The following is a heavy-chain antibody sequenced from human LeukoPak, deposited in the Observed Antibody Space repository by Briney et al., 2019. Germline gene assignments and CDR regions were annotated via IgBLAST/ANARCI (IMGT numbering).Heavy chain of an antibody. CDR1: GFSFNSFA. J-gene: IGHJ4*02. CDR3: ARKYCSGGSCYVDY. CDR2: ISYDGSNK. Sequence: GGSLRLSCAASGFSFNSFAMHWVRQAPGKGLEWVAVISYDGSNKYYADSVKGRFTVSRDNSKNTLYLQMDSLRAEDTAVYYCARKYCSGGSCYVDYWGQGTLVTVSS. V-gene: IGHV3-30-3*01. D-gene: IGHD2-15*01.